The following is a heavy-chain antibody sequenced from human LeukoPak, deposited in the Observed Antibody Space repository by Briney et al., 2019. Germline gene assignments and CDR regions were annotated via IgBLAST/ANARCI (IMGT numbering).Heavy chain of an antibody. J-gene: IGHJ4*02. CDR1: GFTFSNYG. CDR2: ISSSRTFI. Sequence: GSLRLSCAASGFTFSNYGLNWVRQAPGKGLEWISYISSSRTFIWYADSVKGRFAISRASAKDSLCLQMNSLRAEDTAIYYCVRDHNWAFDYWGQGTLVTVSS. V-gene: IGHV3-48*01. D-gene: IGHD1-20*01. CDR3: VRDHNWAFDY.